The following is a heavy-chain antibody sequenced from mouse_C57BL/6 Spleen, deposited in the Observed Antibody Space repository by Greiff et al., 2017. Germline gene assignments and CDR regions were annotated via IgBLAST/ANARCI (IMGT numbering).Heavy chain of an antibody. D-gene: IGHD2-1*01. CDR3: ARFSGGNGYYFDY. CDR1: GYAFSSSW. V-gene: IGHV1-82*01. Sequence: QVQLKQSGPELVKPGASVKISCKASGYAFSSSWMNWVKQRPGKGLEWIGRIYPGDGDTNYNGKFKGKATLTADKSSSTAYMQLSSLTSEDSAVYFCARFSGGNGYYFDYWGQGTTLTVSS. CDR2: IYPGDGDT. J-gene: IGHJ2*01.